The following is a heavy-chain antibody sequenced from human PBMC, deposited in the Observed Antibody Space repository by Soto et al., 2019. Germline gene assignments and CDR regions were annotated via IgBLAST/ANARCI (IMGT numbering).Heavy chain of an antibody. CDR3: TTGHGSNWYY. V-gene: IGHV3-15*07. J-gene: IGHJ4*02. D-gene: IGHD6-13*01. Sequence: ESGGGLVETGGSLRLSCMVSNFALANAWVNWVRQAPGKGLEWVGHVKRKTEGETTDYAAPVKGRFTISRDDSKLTVYLLMSSLNTDDTGVYYCTTGHGSNWYYWGQGTLVTVSS. CDR2: VKRKTEGETT. CDR1: NFALANAW.